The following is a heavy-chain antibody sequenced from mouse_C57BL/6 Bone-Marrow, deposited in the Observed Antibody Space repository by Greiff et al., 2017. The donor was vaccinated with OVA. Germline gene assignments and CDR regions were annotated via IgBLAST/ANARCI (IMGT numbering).Heavy chain of an antibody. D-gene: IGHD2-5*01. J-gene: IGHJ4*01. Sequence: EVQLQESGPGLVKPSQSLSLTCSVTGYSITSGYSWNWIRQFPGNKLEWMGYISYDGSNNYNPSLNNRISITRDTSKNQFFLKLNSVTTEDTATYYCARNAYYSNYDYYAMDYWGQGTSVTVSS. CDR1: GYSITSGYS. CDR3: ARNAYYSNYDYYAMDY. V-gene: IGHV3-6*01. CDR2: ISYDGSN.